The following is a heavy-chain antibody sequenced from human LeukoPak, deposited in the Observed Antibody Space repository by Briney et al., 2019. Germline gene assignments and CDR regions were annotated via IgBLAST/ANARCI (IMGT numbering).Heavy chain of an antibody. CDR2: IYTSGST. D-gene: IGHD4-17*01. J-gene: IGHJ5*02. V-gene: IGHV4-4*07. CDR1: GGSINIYY. CDR3: ARGPLTVTRGFDP. Sequence: SETLSLTCTVSGGSINIYYWSWIRQPAGKGLEWIGRIYTSGSTNYNPSLKTRVTMSVDTSKNQFSLQLSSVTAADTAVYYCARGPLTVTRGFDPWGQGTLVTVSS.